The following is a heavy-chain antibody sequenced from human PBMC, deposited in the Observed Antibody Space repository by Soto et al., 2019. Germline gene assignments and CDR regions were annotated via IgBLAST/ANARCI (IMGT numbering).Heavy chain of an antibody. Sequence: EVQLVESGGGLVQPGRSPRLSCAASGFTFDDYAMHWVRQAPGKGLEWVSGISWNSGSIGYADSVKGRFTISRDNAKNSLYLQMNSLRAEDTALYYCAKDAAARPTYYMDVWGKGTTVTVSS. CDR2: ISWNSGSI. V-gene: IGHV3-9*01. CDR3: AKDAAARPTYYMDV. J-gene: IGHJ6*03. D-gene: IGHD6-6*01. CDR1: GFTFDDYA.